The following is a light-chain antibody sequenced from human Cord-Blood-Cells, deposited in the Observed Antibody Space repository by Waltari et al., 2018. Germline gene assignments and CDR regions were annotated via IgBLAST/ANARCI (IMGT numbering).Light chain of an antibody. V-gene: IGLV2-23*03. Sequence: QSALTQPASVSGSPGQSITISCTGTSSDVGSYNLVSWYQQHPGKAPKLMIYEGSKRPSGVSNRFAGSNSGNTASLTISGLQAEDEADYYCCSYAGSSTFEGVFGGGTKLTVL. CDR3: CSYAGSSTFEGV. CDR2: EGS. CDR1: SSDVGSYNL. J-gene: IGLJ3*02.